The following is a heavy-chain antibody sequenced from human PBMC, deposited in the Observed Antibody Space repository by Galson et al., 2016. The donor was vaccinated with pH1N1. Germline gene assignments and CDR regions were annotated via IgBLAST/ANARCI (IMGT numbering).Heavy chain of an antibody. CDR3: ARRWYFDSGAVADYDRSGPQPYFYSDMDV. CDR1: GYSFTSYW. Sequence: QSGAEVKKPGESLRISCKTSGYSFTSYWIIWVRQMPGRGLEWMGRIDPTDSYTYYSPTFQGHVTISADNSTSTAYLQWSSLKASDTAMYLCARRWYFDSGAVADYDRSGPQPYFYSDMDVWGQGATVSVAS. D-gene: IGHD3-22*01. J-gene: IGHJ6*02. V-gene: IGHV5-10-1*01. CDR2: IDPTDSYT.